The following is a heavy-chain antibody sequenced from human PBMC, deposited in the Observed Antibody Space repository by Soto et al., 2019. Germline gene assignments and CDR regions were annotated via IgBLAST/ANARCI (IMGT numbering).Heavy chain of an antibody. CDR1: GFTFSSYE. J-gene: IGHJ4*02. CDR3: ARDPYSLYYFDY. D-gene: IGHD4-4*01. Sequence: PRGSLRLSCAASGFTFSSYEMNWVRQAPGKGLEWVSYISSSGRTIYYADSVKGRFTISRDNAKNSLYLQMNSLRAEDTAVYYCARDPYSLYYFDYWGQGTLVTVSS. CDR2: ISSSGRTI. V-gene: IGHV3-48*03.